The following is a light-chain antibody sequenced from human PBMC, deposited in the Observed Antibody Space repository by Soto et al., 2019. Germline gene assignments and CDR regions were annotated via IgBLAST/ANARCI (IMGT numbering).Light chain of an antibody. CDR1: QTVNSR. CDR2: HTS. Sequence: EVVMTQSPATLSVSAGGGATLSCGASQTVNSRLAWYQHKPGQAPRLLIYHTSHRATGIPARFSGSGSGTDFTLTISSLEPEDFAVYYCHQRQSWPRTFGQGTKVDIK. J-gene: IGKJ1*01. CDR3: HQRQSWPRT. V-gene: IGKV3-11*01.